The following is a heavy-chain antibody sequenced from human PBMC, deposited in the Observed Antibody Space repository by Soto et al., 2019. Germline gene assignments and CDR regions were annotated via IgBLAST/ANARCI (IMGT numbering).Heavy chain of an antibody. D-gene: IGHD6-6*01. J-gene: IGHJ4*02. CDR3: ARSIAARSTPRYFDY. Sequence: PGGSLRLSCAASGFTFSSYGMHWVRQAPGKGLEWVAVIWYDGSNKYYADSAKGRFTISRDNSKNTLYLQMNSLRAEDTAVYYCARSIAARSTPRYFDYWGQGTLVTVSS. V-gene: IGHV3-33*01. CDR2: IWYDGSNK. CDR1: GFTFSSYG.